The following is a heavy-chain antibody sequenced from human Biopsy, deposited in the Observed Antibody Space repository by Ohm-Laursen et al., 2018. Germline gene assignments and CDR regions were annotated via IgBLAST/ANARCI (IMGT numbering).Heavy chain of an antibody. J-gene: IGHJ6*02. CDR3: ARIPILVVPAAIVYRHRRHLQGLDV. CDR2: IDLDGAK. D-gene: IGHD2-2*02. Sequence: TQTLTLTCTLSGFSLNTRGVSVTWIRQPPGKALEWLARIDLDGAKFYNGSLKTRLTISKDTSENHVVLTLSDVDPVDTATYYCARIPILVVPAAIVYRHRRHLQGLDVWGQGTTVIVSS. CDR1: GFSLNTRGVS. V-gene: IGHV2-70*16.